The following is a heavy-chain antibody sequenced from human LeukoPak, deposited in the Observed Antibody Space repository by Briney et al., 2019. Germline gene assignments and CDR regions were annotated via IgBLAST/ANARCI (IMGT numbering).Heavy chain of an antibody. J-gene: IGHJ5*02. CDR2: IYTSGST. Sequence: SETLSLTCTVSGGSLSSYYWSWIRQPAGKGLEWIGRIYTSGSTNYNPSLKSRVTMSVDTSKNQFSLKLSSVTAADTAVYYCARGGAAWSVGSWFDPWGQGTLVTVSS. CDR3: ARGGAAWSVGSWFDP. CDR1: GGSLSSYY. D-gene: IGHD3-3*01. V-gene: IGHV4-4*07.